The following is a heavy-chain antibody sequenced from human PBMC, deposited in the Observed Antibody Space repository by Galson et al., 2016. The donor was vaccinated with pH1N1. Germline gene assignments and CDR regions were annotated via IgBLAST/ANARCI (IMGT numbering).Heavy chain of an antibody. J-gene: IGHJ4*02. CDR3: ARDSEYSGHEGFH. CDR2: IFYDGTNE. CDR1: GFTFTSYA. V-gene: IGHV3-30*04. Sequence: SLRLSCAASGFTFTSYAMHWVRQAPGQGLEWVAVIFYDGTNEYYADSVKGRFTISRDETQSTAYLQMNSLRTEETAVYYCARDSEYSGHEGFHWAQGTLVIVSS. D-gene: IGHD5-12*01.